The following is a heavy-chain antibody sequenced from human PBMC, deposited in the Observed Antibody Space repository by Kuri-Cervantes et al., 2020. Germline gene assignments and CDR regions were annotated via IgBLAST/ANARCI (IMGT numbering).Heavy chain of an antibody. V-gene: IGHV3-23*01. CDR2: ISGSGGST. D-gene: IGHD2-2*01. CDR1: GFTFSTYA. Sequence: GESLKISCAASGFTFSTYAMNWVRQAPGKGLEWVSAISGSGGSTYYADSVKGRFTISRDNSKNTPYLQMNSLRAEDTAVYYCAKADYCSSTSCYLDYFDYWGQGTLVTVSS. CDR3: AKADYCSSTSCYLDYFDY. J-gene: IGHJ4*02.